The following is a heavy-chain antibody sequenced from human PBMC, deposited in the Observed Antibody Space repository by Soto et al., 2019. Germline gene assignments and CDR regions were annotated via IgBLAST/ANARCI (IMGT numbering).Heavy chain of an antibody. CDR1: GGSFSGYY. D-gene: IGHD6-19*01. J-gene: IGHJ4*02. CDR3: ARGENSGWWGGTYYFDY. CDR2: INHSGST. V-gene: IGHV4-34*01. Sequence: SETLSLTCAVYGGSFSGYYWSWIRQPPGKGLEWIGEINHSGSTNYNPSLKSRVTISVDTSKNQFSLKLSSVTAADTAVYYCARGENSGWWGGTYYFDYWGQGTLVTVSS.